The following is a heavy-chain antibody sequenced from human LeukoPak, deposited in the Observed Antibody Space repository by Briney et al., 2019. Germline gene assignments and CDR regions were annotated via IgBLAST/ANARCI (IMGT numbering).Heavy chain of an antibody. CDR1: GGSISSSSYY. CDR2: IYYSGST. D-gene: IGHD2-8*01. Sequence: ASETLSLTCTVSGGSISSSSYYWGWIRQPPGKGLEWIGSIYYSGSTYYNPSLKSRVTISVDTSKNQFSLKLSSVTAADTAVYYCARSIVLMVYAMPGCFDYWGQGTLVTVSS. V-gene: IGHV4-39*07. CDR3: ARSIVLMVYAMPGCFDY. J-gene: IGHJ4*02.